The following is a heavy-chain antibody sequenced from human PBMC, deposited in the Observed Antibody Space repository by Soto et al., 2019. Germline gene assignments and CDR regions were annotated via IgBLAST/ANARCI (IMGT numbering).Heavy chain of an antibody. CDR3: ARDGYYDSSGYWIYYFDY. V-gene: IGHV1-2*02. J-gene: IGHJ4*02. D-gene: IGHD3-22*01. CDR1: GYTFTGYY. Sequence: GASVKVSCKASGYTFTGYYMHWVRQAPGQGLEWMGWINPNSGGTNYAQKFQGRVTMTRDTSISTAYMELSRLRSDDTAVYYCARDGYYDSSGYWIYYFDYWGQGTLVTVSS. CDR2: INPNSGGT.